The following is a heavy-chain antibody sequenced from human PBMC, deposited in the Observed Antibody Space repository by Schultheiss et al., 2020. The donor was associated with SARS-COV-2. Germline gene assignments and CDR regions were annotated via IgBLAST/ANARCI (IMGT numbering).Heavy chain of an antibody. CDR2: ISSSSSYI. Sequence: GESLKISCAASGFTFSSYSMNWVRQAPGKGLEWVSSISSSSSYIYYADSVKGRFTISRDNAKNSLYLQMNSLRAEDTAVYYCASLDIVVVPAANDTHWFDPWGQGTLVTVSS. V-gene: IGHV3-21*01. CDR1: GFTFSSYS. CDR3: ASLDIVVVPAANDTHWFDP. J-gene: IGHJ5*02. D-gene: IGHD2-2*01.